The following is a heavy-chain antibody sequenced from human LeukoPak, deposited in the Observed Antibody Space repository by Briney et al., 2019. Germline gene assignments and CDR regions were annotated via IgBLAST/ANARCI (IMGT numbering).Heavy chain of an antibody. D-gene: IGHD2-2*01. Sequence: GGSLRLSCAASGFTFSDYYMSWIRQAPGKGLEWVSYITNSGSTIYYADSVKGRFTISRDNAKNSLYLQMNSLRAEDTALYYCARGASSNYYYYMDVWGKGTTVTVSS. J-gene: IGHJ6*03. V-gene: IGHV3-11*01. CDR2: ITNSGSTI. CDR3: ARGASSNYYYYMDV. CDR1: GFTFSDYY.